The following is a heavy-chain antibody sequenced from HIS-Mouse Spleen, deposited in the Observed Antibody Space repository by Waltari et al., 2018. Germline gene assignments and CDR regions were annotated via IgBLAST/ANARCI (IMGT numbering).Heavy chain of an antibody. J-gene: IGHJ4*02. CDR3: ARAYYYGSGSYYKGYFDY. CDR1: GGSISSSSYY. D-gene: IGHD3-10*01. V-gene: IGHV4-39*07. Sequence: QLQLQESGPGLVKPSETLSLTCTVSGGSISSSSYYWGWIRQPPGKGLEWIGSIYDSGSTYYNPSLKSRVTISVDTSKNQFSLKLSSVTAADTAVYYCARAYYYGSGSYYKGYFDYWGQGTLVTVSS. CDR2: IYDSGST.